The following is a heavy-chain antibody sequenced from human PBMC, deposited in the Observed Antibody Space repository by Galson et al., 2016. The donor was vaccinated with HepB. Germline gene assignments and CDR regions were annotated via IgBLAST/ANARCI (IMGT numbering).Heavy chain of an antibody. Sequence: SLRLSCAVSGFVVNTKYMNWVRQAPGKGPEWVSVIYTGGETHYADAVKGRFFIPRDIPKNTLFLQMDSLAAEDTAVYYCATSWTYAVGAFDIWGQGIMVTVSS. CDR2: IYTGGET. D-gene: IGHD3/OR15-3a*01. V-gene: IGHV3-53*01. J-gene: IGHJ3*02. CDR3: ATSWTYAVGAFDI. CDR1: GFVVNTKY.